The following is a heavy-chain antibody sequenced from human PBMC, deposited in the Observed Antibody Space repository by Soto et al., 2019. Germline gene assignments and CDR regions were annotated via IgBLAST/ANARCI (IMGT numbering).Heavy chain of an antibody. CDR3: ATLTKYDILTGFYPC. CDR1: GFSFSNYG. J-gene: IGHJ4*02. D-gene: IGHD3-9*01. V-gene: IGHV3-33*01. Sequence: GGSLRLSCAASGFSFSNYGMHWVRQTPGRGLEWVAIIWLNGGNIGYAESVKGRFTVSRDDSKNMLYLQMDSLGVEDTAMYYCATLTKYDILTGFYPCWGQGTLVTVSS. CDR2: IWLNGGNI.